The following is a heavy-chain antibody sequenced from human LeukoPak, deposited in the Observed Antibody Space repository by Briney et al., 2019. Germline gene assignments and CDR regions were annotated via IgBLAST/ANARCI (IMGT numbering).Heavy chain of an antibody. D-gene: IGHD3-22*01. Sequence: SETLSLTCAVYGGSFSGYYWSWIRQPPGKRLEWIGEINHSGSTNCNPSLKSRVTISVDTSKNQFSLKLSSVTAADTAVYYCARGSSDYYDSSGYLGYWGQGTLVTVSS. V-gene: IGHV4-34*01. CDR2: INHSGST. CDR3: ARGSSDYYDSSGYLGY. J-gene: IGHJ4*02. CDR1: GGSFSGYY.